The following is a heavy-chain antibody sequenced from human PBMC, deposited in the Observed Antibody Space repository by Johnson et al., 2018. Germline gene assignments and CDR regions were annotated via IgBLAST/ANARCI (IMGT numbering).Heavy chain of an antibody. CDR1: GFTFSSYS. D-gene: IGHD3-16*01. CDR2: ISSSSRYI. CDR3: ARGGAWGAYGMDV. J-gene: IGHJ6*02. V-gene: IGHV3-21*01. Sequence: VQLVQSGGGVVQPGRSXRLSCAASGFTFSSYSMNWVRQAPGKGLEWVSSISSSSRYIYYADSVKGRFTISRDNAKNSRYLQMNSLRAEDTAVYYCARGGAWGAYGMDVWGQGTTVTVSS.